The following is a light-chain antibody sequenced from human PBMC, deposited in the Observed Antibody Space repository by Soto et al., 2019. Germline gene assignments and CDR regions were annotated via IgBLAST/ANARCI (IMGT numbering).Light chain of an antibody. CDR2: EVS. CDR3: STNTSSSTLV. J-gene: IGLJ1*01. Sequence: QSVPSQPASVSVSTGQSITISRTGTSSDVGGYNYVSWYTQNPGKAPKLMNYEVSKRPSGVSNRCSGSKSGNTASLTISGLQAEVEAVYYCSTNTSSSTLVFGTGTKVTVL. V-gene: IGLV2-14*01. CDR1: SSDVGGYNY.